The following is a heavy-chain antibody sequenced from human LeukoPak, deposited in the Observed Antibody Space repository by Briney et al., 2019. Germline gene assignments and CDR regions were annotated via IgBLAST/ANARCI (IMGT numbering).Heavy chain of an antibody. D-gene: IGHD2-21*02. CDR2: IIPIFGTA. V-gene: IGHV1-69*06. J-gene: IGHJ6*03. CDR3: AREGAAYCGGDCYSHYYYYMDV. Sequence: SVKVSCKASGYTFTGYYMHWVRQAPGQGLEWMGGIIPIFGTANYAQKFQGRVTITADKSTSTAYMELSSLRSEDTAVYYCAREGAAYCGGDCYSHYYYYMDVWGKGTTVTVSS. CDR1: GYTFTGYY.